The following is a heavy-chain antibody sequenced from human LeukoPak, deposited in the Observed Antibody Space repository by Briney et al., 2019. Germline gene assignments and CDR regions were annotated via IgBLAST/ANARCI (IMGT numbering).Heavy chain of an antibody. CDR3: ARESVVPAAITYYYYYYMDV. V-gene: IGHV3-21*01. CDR1: GFTFSSYS. CDR2: ISSSSSYI. Sequence: GGSLRLSCAASGFTFSSYSMNWVRQAPGKGLEWVSSISSSSSYIYYADSVKGRFTISRDNAKNSLYLQMNSLRAEDTAVYYCARESVVPAAITYYYYYYMDVWGKGTTVTVSS. D-gene: IGHD2-2*02. J-gene: IGHJ6*03.